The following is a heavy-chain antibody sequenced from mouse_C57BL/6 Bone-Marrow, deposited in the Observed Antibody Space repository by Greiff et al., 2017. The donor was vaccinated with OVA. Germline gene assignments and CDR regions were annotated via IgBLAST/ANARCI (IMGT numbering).Heavy chain of an antibody. CDR2: IYPRSGNT. Sequence: VQLQQSGAELVRPGASVKLSCKASGYTFTSYGISWVKQRTGQGLEWIGEIYPRSGNTDYNEKFKGKATLTVDTSSSTAYMELSSLTSEDSAVYCCARWGDHVASSPYYAMDYWGQGTSVTVSS. V-gene: IGHV1-81*01. J-gene: IGHJ4*01. CDR3: ARWGDHVASSPYYAMDY. D-gene: IGHD1-1*01. CDR1: GYTFTSYG.